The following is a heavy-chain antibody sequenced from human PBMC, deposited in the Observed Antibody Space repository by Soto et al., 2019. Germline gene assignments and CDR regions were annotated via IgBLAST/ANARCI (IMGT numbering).Heavy chain of an antibody. Sequence: SETLSLTCTVSGGSISSYYWSWIRQPPGKGLEWIGYIYYSGSTNYNPSLKSRVTISVDTSKNQFSLKLSSVTAADTAVYFCARGGQLPPINWFDPWGQGTLVTVSS. CDR3: ARGGQLPPINWFDP. CDR2: IYYSGST. CDR1: GGSISSYY. J-gene: IGHJ5*02. V-gene: IGHV4-59*01. D-gene: IGHD6-6*01.